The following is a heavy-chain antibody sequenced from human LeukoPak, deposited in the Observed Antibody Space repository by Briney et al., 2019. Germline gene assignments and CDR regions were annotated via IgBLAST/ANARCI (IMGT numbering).Heavy chain of an antibody. J-gene: IGHJ6*03. CDR2: INSAGSST. Sequence: PGGSLRLSCAASGFTFSNYWMHWVRQAPGKGLVWFSRINSAGSSTYYADSVKGRFTISRDNSKNTLYLHMNSLRAEDSAVYYCAKARGYDFYYYYYMDVWGKGTTVTVSS. V-gene: IGHV3-74*01. CDR1: GFTFSNYW. D-gene: IGHD5-12*01. CDR3: AKARGYDFYYYYYMDV.